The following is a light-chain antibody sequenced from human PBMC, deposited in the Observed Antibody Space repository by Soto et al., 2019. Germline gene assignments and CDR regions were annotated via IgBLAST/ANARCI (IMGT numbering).Light chain of an antibody. Sequence: ETMLTQSPATLSLSPGEKTTLSCRASQGVDTNLSWYVQKPGQAPRRLMYGVSTWGTGVTARFSGSGSGTEFTLTISSLQSEDFATYYCQQYKSCPITFGQGTRLQNK. CDR2: GVS. J-gene: IGKJ5*01. V-gene: IGKV3D-15*01. CDR3: QQYKSCPIT. CDR1: QGVDTN.